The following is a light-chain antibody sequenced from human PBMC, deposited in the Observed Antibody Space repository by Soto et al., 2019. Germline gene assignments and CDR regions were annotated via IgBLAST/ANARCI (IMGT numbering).Light chain of an antibody. Sequence: EIVLTQSPATLSLSPGARATLYCRASPSVSSYLAWYQQKPGQAPRLLSYDASNRATGIPARFSGSGSGTAFTLTISSLEPEDFAVYYCQQRSNWPPSITFGQGTRLEIK. CDR1: PSVSSY. V-gene: IGKV3-11*01. CDR2: DAS. J-gene: IGKJ5*01. CDR3: QQRSNWPPSIT.